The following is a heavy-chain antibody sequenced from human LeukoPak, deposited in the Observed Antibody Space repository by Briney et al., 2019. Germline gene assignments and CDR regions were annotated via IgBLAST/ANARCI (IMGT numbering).Heavy chain of an antibody. D-gene: IGHD3-10*01. J-gene: IGHJ6*03. CDR3: ARGGVNTMVRGVIRYYYMDV. V-gene: IGHV3-53*01. Sequence: GGSLRLSCAASGFTVSSNYMSWVRQAPGKGLEWVSVIYRGGSTYYADSVKGRFTISRDNSKNKLYLQMNSLRAEDTAVYYCARGGVNTMVRGVIRYYYMDVWGKGTTVTIPS. CDR2: IYRGGST. CDR1: GFTVSSNY.